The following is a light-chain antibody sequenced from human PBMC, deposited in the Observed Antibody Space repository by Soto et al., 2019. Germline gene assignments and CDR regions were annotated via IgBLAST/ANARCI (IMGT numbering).Light chain of an antibody. CDR1: QGINTY. Sequence: DIQLTQSPSFLSASVGDRVTITCRASQGINTYLAWYQQKPGKAPKLLIYAASTLQSGVPSRFSGSGSGTEFTLTISSLPPEDFATYYCQQLDRYPIFSFDPRPKVDIK. J-gene: IGKJ3*01. CDR2: AAS. CDR3: QQLDRYPIFS. V-gene: IGKV1-9*01.